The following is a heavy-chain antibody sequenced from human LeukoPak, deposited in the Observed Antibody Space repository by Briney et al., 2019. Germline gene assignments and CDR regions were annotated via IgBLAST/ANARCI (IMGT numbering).Heavy chain of an antibody. CDR3: ARGPRKEVHNDY. CDR1: GGTFSSYA. V-gene: IGHV1-69*05. Sequence: VASVKVSCKASGGTFSSYAISWVRQAPGQGLEWMGGIIPIFGTANYAQKFQGRVTITTDESTSTAYMELSSLRSEDTAVYYCARGPRKEVHNDYWGQGTLVTVSS. J-gene: IGHJ4*02. CDR2: IIPIFGTA. D-gene: IGHD1-1*01.